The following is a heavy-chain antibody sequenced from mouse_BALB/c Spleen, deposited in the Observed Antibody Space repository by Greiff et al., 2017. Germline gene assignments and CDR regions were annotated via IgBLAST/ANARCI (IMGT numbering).Heavy chain of an antibody. Sequence: QVQLQQSGPELVKPGASVKISCKASGYTFTDYYMNWVKQKPGQGLEWIGWIYPGSGNTKYNEKFKGKATLTVDTSSSTAYMQLSSLTSEDTAVYLCARDRYRHDAAWFAYWGQGTLVTVSA. D-gene: IGHD2-12*01. CDR2: IYPGSGNT. J-gene: IGHJ3*01. CDR1: GYTFTDYY. V-gene: IGHV1-84*02. CDR3: ARDRYRHDAAWFAY.